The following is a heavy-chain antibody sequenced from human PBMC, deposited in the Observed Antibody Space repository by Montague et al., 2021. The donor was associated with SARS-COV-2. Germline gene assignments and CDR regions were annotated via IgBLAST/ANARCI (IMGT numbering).Heavy chain of an antibody. CDR2: IDPTGAMI. V-gene: IGHV3-74*01. CDR1: GFTLNEFW. Sequence: SLRLSCAASGFTLNEFWMHWIRQAPGKGLAWVPRIDPTGAMINYADSVRGRFIISRDNAKNTVYLQMDSLGADDTAVYYCGRHSFGPRDLWGQGTLVTVSS. J-gene: IGHJ5*02. CDR3: GRHSFGPRDL. D-gene: IGHD3-10*01.